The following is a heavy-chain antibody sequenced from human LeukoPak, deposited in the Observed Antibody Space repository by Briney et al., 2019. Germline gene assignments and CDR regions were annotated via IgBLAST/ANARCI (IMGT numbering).Heavy chain of an antibody. CDR1: GGSISSYY. CDR3: ARVRYYYDSSGSQYNWFDP. D-gene: IGHD3-22*01. Sequence: SETLSLTCTVSGGSISSYYWSWIRQPPGKGLEWIGYIYYSGSTNYNPSLKSRVTISVDTSKNQFSLKLSSVTAADTAVCYCARVRYYYDSSGSQYNWFDPWGQGTLVTVSS. J-gene: IGHJ5*02. V-gene: IGHV4-59*01. CDR2: IYYSGST.